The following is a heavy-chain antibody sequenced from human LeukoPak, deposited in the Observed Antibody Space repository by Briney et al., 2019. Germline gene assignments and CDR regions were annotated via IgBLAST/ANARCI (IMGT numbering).Heavy chain of an antibody. CDR1: GYTFTSYC. J-gene: IGHJ4*02. CDR3: ARGTTIFGVVIIPIGGY. D-gene: IGHD3-3*01. V-gene: IGHV1-46*01. CDR2: INPSGGST. Sequence: ASVKVSCKASGYTFTSYCMHWVRQAPGQGLEWMGIINPSGGSTSYAQKFQGRVTMTRDTSISTAYMELSRLRSDDTAVYYCARGTTIFGVVIIPIGGYWGQGTLVTVSS.